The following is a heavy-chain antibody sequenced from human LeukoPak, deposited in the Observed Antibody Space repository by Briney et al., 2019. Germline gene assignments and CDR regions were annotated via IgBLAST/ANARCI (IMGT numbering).Heavy chain of an antibody. CDR2: FSGNSGSI. V-gene: IGHV3-9*01. Sequence: GGSLRFSCAAAGLTFDDYAMHWGRQAPGKGLWWGSGFSGNSGSIGYAYSVKGRFTISSEHAQHSLHLQMNSLRAEDTALYYCAKAVQYQLLDSVDYWGQGTLVTVSS. CDR1: GLTFDDYA. J-gene: IGHJ4*02. D-gene: IGHD2-2*01. CDR3: AKAVQYQLLDSVDY.